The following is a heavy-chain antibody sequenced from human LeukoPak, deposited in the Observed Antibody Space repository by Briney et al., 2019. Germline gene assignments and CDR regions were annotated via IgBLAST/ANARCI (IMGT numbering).Heavy chain of an antibody. CDR2: INAGNGNT. CDR1: GYTFTGYY. Sequence: ASVKVSCKASGYTFTGYYMHGVRQARGQRLEWMGWINAGNGNTKYAQKFQGRVTITRDTSASPAYMELSRLRSEDTAVYYCAREYDFWSGFIPGPFYYGMDVWGQGTTVTLSS. D-gene: IGHD3-3*01. V-gene: IGHV1-3*01. CDR3: AREYDFWSGFIPGPFYYGMDV. J-gene: IGHJ6*02.